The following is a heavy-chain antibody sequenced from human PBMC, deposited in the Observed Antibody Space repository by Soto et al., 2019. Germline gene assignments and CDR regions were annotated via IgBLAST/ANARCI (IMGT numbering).Heavy chain of an antibody. V-gene: IGHV3-30-3*01. J-gene: IGHJ6*02. D-gene: IGHD4-17*01. CDR1: GFTFSSYA. CDR3: ARLASLYMTTVTYYYNGMDV. CDR2: ISYDGSNK. Sequence: QVQLVESGGGVVQPGRSLRLSCAASGFTFSSYAMHWVRQAPGKGLEWVAVISYDGSNKYYADSVKGRFTISRDNSKNTLYLQMNSLRAEDTAVYYCARLASLYMTTVTYYYNGMDVWGQGTTVTVSS.